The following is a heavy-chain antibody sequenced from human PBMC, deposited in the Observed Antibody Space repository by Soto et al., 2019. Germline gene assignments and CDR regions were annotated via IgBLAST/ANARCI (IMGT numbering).Heavy chain of an antibody. J-gene: IGHJ4*02. CDR3: AKDYGGYDHFDY. Sequence: QVQLVESGGGVVQPGRSLRLSCAASGFTFSSYDMHWVRQAPGTGLEWVAVISYDGSNKYYADSVKGRFTISRDNSKNTLYLQMNSLRAEDTAVDYCAKDYGGYDHFDYWGQGTLVTVAS. CDR1: GFTFSSYD. V-gene: IGHV3-30*18. CDR2: ISYDGSNK. D-gene: IGHD5-12*01.